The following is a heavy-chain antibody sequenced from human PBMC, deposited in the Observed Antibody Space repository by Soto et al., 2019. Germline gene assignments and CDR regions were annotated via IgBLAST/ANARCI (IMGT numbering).Heavy chain of an antibody. J-gene: IGHJ1*01. CDR2: ISWNSGSI. Sequence: EVQLVESGGGLVQPGRSLRLSCAASGFTFDDYVMHWVRQAPGKGLEWVSGISWNSGSIGYADSVKGRFTISRDNAKNSLYLHMNSLRAEDTALYYCAKGRIAARAEYFQHWGQGTLVTVSS. CDR3: AKGRIAARAEYFQH. D-gene: IGHD6-6*01. CDR1: GFTFDDYV. V-gene: IGHV3-9*01.